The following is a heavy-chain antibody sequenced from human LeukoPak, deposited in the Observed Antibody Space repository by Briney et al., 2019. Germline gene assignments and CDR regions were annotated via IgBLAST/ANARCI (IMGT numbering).Heavy chain of an antibody. CDR2: IYFSGRT. CDR1: GGSICRTSTY. CDR3: AKSGGDTDYFDY. D-gene: IGHD4-17*01. J-gene: IGHJ4*02. Sequence: SSETLSLTCTVSGGSICRTSTYWGWIRQPPGKGLEYIGNIYFSGRTYHSPSLKSRVTISVDTSQNQFSLKLTSVTAADSAVYFCAKSGGDTDYFDYWGQGTLVTVSS. V-gene: IGHV4-39*01.